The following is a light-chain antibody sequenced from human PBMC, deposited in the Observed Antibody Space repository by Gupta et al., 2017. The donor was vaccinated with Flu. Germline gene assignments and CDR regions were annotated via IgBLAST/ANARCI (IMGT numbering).Light chain of an antibody. CDR3: QQYDSYPFT. Sequence: AIPITQSPSSLSTSTGDRVTITCRASQNIRSYLAWYQQKPGKAPKLLIYAASTVQSGVPSKFSGSGSGTDFTLTISRLQSEEFATYYCQQYDSYPFTFGGGTXVEIK. CDR1: QNIRSY. CDR2: AAS. J-gene: IGKJ4*01. V-gene: IGKV1-8*01.